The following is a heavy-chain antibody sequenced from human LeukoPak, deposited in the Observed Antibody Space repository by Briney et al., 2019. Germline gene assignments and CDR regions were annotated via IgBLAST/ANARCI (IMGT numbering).Heavy chain of an antibody. J-gene: IGHJ4*02. CDR1: GFIFNDFW. CDR3: VRGIPSGAIFDY. Sequence: GGSLRLSCTASGFIFNDFWMSWVRQAPGKGLEWVGRSRNKGNSYTTQYAASVKGRFTISRDDSKNSLYLQMNSLKTEDTAVYYCVRGIPSGAIFDYWGQGTLVTVSS. CDR2: SRNKGNSYTT. V-gene: IGHV3-72*01. D-gene: IGHD6-25*01.